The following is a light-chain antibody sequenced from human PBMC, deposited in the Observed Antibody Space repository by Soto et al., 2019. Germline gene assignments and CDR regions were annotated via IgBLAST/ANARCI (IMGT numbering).Light chain of an antibody. Sequence: ELVMTQSPATLSVSPGERATLSCRASQSVSNNLAWYQQKPGQAPRLLIYHASTRATGIPARFSGSRSGTEFTLTISSLQSEDFAVYYCQHYNKWPLTFGGGTKVEIK. V-gene: IGKV3-15*01. CDR3: QHYNKWPLT. CDR1: QSVSNN. CDR2: HAS. J-gene: IGKJ4*01.